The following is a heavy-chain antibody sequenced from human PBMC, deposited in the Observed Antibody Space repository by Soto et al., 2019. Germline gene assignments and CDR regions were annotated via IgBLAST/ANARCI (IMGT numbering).Heavy chain of an antibody. CDR1: GFTFTSSA. V-gene: IGHV1-58*01. D-gene: IGHD3-3*01. CDR3: AAGTGGTYYEFWGGQPDYYYGMDV. Sequence: SVKVSCKASGFTFTSSAVQWVRQARGQRLEWIGWIVVGSGNTNYAQKFQERVTITRDMSTSTAYMELSSLRSEDTAVYYFAAGTGGTYYEFWGGQPDYYYGMDVWGQGTTGTVSS. CDR2: IVVGSGNT. J-gene: IGHJ6*02.